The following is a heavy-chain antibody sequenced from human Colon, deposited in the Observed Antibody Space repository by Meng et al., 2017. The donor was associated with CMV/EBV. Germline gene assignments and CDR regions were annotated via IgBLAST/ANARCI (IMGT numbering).Heavy chain of an antibody. D-gene: IGHD6-13*01. CDR1: GFTFSSYS. Sequence: GESLKISCAASGFTFSSYSMNWVRQAPGKGLEWVSPISSSSSYIYYADSVKGRFTISRDNAKNSLYLQMNSLRAEDTAVYYCARAQTFRIAAAGTRGFDYWGQGTLVTVSS. J-gene: IGHJ4*02. CDR3: ARAQTFRIAAAGTRGFDY. V-gene: IGHV3-21*01. CDR2: ISSSSSYI.